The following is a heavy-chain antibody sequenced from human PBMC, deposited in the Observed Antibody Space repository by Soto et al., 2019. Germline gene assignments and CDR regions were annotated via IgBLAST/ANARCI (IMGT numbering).Heavy chain of an antibody. Sequence: GESLKISCKGSGYSFTSYWIAWVRQMPGKGLEWMGIIYPADSETRYSPSFQGQVTISADKSISTVYLQWSSLKASDTAMYFCARPSWSGSPYYYYGMDVWGQGTTVTVSS. J-gene: IGHJ6*02. CDR3: ARPSWSGSPYYYYGMDV. V-gene: IGHV5-51*01. D-gene: IGHD3-3*01. CDR1: GYSFTSYW. CDR2: IYPADSET.